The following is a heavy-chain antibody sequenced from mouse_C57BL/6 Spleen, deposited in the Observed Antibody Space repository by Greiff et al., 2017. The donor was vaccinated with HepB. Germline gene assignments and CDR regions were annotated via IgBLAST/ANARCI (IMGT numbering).Heavy chain of an antibody. D-gene: IGHD2-5*01. CDR2: ISSGGSYT. Sequence: EVKLVESGGDLVKPGGSLKLSCAASGFTFSSYGMSWVRQTPDKRLEWVATISSGGSYTYYPDSVKGRFTISRDNAKNTLYLQMSSLKSEDTAMYYCARLYSNYDAMDYWGQGTSVTVSS. CDR3: ARLYSNYDAMDY. V-gene: IGHV5-6*01. CDR1: GFTFSSYG. J-gene: IGHJ4*01.